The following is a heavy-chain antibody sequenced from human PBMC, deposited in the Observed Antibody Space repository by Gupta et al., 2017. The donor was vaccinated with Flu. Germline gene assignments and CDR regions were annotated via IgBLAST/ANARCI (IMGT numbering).Heavy chain of an antibody. Sequence: QVQLQESGPGLVKPSQTLSLTCTVSGGSISSGSYYWSWIRQPAGKGLEWIGRIYTSGSTNYNPSLKSRVTISVDTSKNQFSLKLSSVTAADTAVYYCARVGGSSGWDPPIDYWGQGTLVTVSS. CDR1: GGSISSGSYY. CDR3: ARVGGSSGWDPPIDY. J-gene: IGHJ4*02. D-gene: IGHD6-19*01. CDR2: IYTSGST. V-gene: IGHV4-61*02.